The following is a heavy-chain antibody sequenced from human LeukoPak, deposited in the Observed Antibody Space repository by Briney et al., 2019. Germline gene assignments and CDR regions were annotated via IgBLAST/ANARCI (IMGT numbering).Heavy chain of an antibody. CDR2: IFYAGST. V-gene: IGHV4-59*08. Sequence: SETLSLTCTVSSGSIRSYYWSWIRQPPGKGLEWIGYIFYAGSTTYNPSLKSRVTISVDTSKNQFSLKLSSVTAADTAVYYCARRPSPHIVGVMYWGQGTLVTVSS. CDR1: SGSIRSYY. D-gene: IGHD1-26*01. J-gene: IGHJ4*02. CDR3: ARRPSPHIVGVMY.